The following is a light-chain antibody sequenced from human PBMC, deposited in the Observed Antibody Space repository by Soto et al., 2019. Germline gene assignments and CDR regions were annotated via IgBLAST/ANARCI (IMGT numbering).Light chain of an antibody. CDR1: SSDVGSYNL. CDR2: EGS. Sequence: QSALTQPASVSGSPGQSITISCTGSSSDVGSYNLVSWYQQLPGEAPKLMIYEGSKRPSGVSNRFSGSKSGNTASVTISGLQAEDEADYYCCSFERSITLVFGGGTKLTVL. CDR3: CSFERSITLV. V-gene: IGLV2-23*01. J-gene: IGLJ2*01.